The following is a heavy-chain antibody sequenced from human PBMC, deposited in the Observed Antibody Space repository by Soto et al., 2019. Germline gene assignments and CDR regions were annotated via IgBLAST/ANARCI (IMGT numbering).Heavy chain of an antibody. CDR1: GFTFSSYA. V-gene: IGHV3-23*01. D-gene: IGHD3-10*01. Sequence: EVQLLESGGGLVQPGGSLRLSCAASGFTFSSYAMSWVRQAPGKGLEWVSAISGSGGSTYYADSVKGRFTISRDNPKNTLYLQMNSLRAEDTAVYYCAKDHYYGSGSYYNVVGYFDYWGQGTLVTVSS. CDR2: ISGSGGST. J-gene: IGHJ4*02. CDR3: AKDHYYGSGSYYNVVGYFDY.